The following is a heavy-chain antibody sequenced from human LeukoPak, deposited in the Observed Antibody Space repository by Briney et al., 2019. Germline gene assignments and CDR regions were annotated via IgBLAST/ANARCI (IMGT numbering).Heavy chain of an antibody. V-gene: IGHV4-4*07. CDR2: ISSSGST. CDR1: GGSISRYY. CDR3: ARQSFDWLYYFDY. Sequence: SETLSLTCTVSGGSISRYYWSWIRQPAGKRLEWIGRISSSGSTNYNPSLKSRVTISVDTSKNQFSLKLSSVTAADTAVYYCARQSFDWLYYFDYWGQGTLVTVSS. J-gene: IGHJ4*02. D-gene: IGHD3-9*01.